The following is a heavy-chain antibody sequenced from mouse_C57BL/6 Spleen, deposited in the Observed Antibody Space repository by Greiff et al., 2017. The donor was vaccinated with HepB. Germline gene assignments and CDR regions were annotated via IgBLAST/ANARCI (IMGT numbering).Heavy chain of an antibody. J-gene: IGHJ1*03. CDR2: ISSGSSTI. V-gene: IGHV5-17*01. Sequence: EVQLVESGGGLVKPGGSLKLSCAASGFTFSDYGMHWVRQAPEKGLEWVAYISSGSSTIYYADTVKGRFTISRDNAKNTLFLQMTSLRSEDTAMYYCARDAYYGSSAWYFDVWGTGTTVTVSS. CDR1: GFTFSDYG. CDR3: ARDAYYGSSAWYFDV. D-gene: IGHD1-1*01.